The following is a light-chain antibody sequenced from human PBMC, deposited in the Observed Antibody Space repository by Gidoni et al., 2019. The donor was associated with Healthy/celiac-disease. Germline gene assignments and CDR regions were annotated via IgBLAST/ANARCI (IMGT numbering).Light chain of an antibody. Sequence: DIQMTQSPSSLSASVGDRVTITCRASQSISSYLNWYQQKPGKAPKLLIYAASSLQSGVPSRFSGSGSGTDFTLTISSLQPEDFATYYCQQSYSTPLGLTFGGXTKVEIK. V-gene: IGKV1-39*01. CDR3: QQSYSTPLGLT. CDR2: AAS. J-gene: IGKJ4*01. CDR1: QSISSY.